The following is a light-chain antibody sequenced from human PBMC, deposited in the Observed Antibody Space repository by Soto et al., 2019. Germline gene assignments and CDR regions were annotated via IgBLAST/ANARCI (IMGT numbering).Light chain of an antibody. CDR3: QQYGSSRWT. J-gene: IGKJ1*01. V-gene: IGKV3-20*01. Sequence: EGVLSQSPGTLSLSTGERATLSCRASQSVSSYLAWYQQKPGQAPRLLIYGASSRATGIPDRFSGSGSGTDFTLTISRLEPEDFAVYYCQQYGSSRWTFGQGTKVDIK. CDR2: GAS. CDR1: QSVSSY.